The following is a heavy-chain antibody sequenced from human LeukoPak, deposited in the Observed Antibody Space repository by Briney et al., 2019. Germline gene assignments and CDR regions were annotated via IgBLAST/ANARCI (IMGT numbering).Heavy chain of an antibody. J-gene: IGHJ6*03. CDR2: INTNTGNP. D-gene: IGHD3-10*01. CDR3: ARLARLWFGGGYYYYYYMDV. V-gene: IGHV7-4-1*02. Sequence: ASVKVSCKASGYTFTSYAMNWVRQAPGQGLEWMGWINTNTGNPTYAQGFTGRFVFSLDTSVSTAYLQISSLKAEDTAVYYCARLARLWFGGGYYYYYYMDVWGKGTTVTISS. CDR1: GYTFTSYA.